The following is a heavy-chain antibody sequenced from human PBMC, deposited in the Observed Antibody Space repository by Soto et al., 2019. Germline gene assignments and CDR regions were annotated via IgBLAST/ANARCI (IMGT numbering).Heavy chain of an antibody. Sequence: ASVKVSCKASGYTFTSYDINWVRQATGQGLEWMGWMNPNSGNTGYAQKFQGRVTMTRNTSISTAYMELSSLRSEDTAVYYCAIGTLTGTTRYYYGMDVWGQGTTVTVSS. D-gene: IGHD1-7*01. CDR1: GYTFTSYD. J-gene: IGHJ6*02. V-gene: IGHV1-8*01. CDR3: AIGTLTGTTRYYYGMDV. CDR2: MNPNSGNT.